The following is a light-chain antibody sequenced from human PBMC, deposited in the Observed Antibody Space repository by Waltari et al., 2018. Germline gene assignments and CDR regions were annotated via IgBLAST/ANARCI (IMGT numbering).Light chain of an antibody. CDR3: QSYDSSVSAWV. J-gene: IGLJ3*02. CDR2: GHN. V-gene: IGLV1-40*01. CDR1: SSNIGAGSD. Sequence: QSVLTQPPSVSGAPGQSITIPCPGSSSNIGAGSDVPWYQHLPGTAPKLLIYGHNNRPSGVPDRFSGSKSGTSASLAITGLQAEDEADYYCQSYDSSVSAWVFGGGTKLTVV.